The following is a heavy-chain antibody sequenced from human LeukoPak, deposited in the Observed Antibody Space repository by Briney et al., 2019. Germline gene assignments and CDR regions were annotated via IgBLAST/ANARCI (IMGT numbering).Heavy chain of an antibody. Sequence: GGSLRLSCAASGFTFSSYVMSWVRQAPGKGLEWVSAISGSGGSTYYADSVKGRFTISRDNSKNTLYLQMNSLRAEDTAVYCCAKDFGRYFDWPHALDYWGQGALVTVSS. CDR1: GFTFSSYV. J-gene: IGHJ4*02. D-gene: IGHD3-9*01. V-gene: IGHV3-23*01. CDR2: ISGSGGST. CDR3: AKDFGRYFDWPHALDY.